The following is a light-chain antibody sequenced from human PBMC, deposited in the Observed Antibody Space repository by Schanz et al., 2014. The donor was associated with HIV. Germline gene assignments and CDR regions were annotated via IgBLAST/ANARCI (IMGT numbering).Light chain of an antibody. V-gene: IGLV2-8*01. Sequence: QSALTQPPSASGSPGQSVTISCTGTGSDIGGYNYVSWYQQHPGKAPKLMISEVYKRPSGVPDRFSGSKSGTSASLAISGLQSEDEADYYCQSYDKSLSVVVFGGGTKLTVL. CDR2: EVY. CDR1: GSDIGGYNY. J-gene: IGLJ2*01. CDR3: QSYDKSLSVVV.